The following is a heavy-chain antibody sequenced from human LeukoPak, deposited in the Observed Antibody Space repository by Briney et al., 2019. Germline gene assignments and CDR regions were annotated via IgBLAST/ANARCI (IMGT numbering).Heavy chain of an antibody. J-gene: IGHJ4*02. CDR2: IYSGGST. CDR1: GFTVSTNY. Sequence: GGSLRLSCAACGFTVSTNYMSWVRQAPGKGLEWVSVIYSGGSTFHADSVKGRFTISRDNSKNTLHLQMNSLRAEYTAVYYCARGATLSGSYSLDYWGQGTLVTVSS. D-gene: IGHD1-26*01. V-gene: IGHV3-53*01. CDR3: ARGATLSGSYSLDY.